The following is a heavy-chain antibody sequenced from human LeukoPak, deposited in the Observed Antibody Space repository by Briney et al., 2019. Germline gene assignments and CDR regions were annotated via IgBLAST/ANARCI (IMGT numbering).Heavy chain of an antibody. CDR1: GFSFSSYG. D-gene: IGHD3-9*01. Sequence: GGSLRVSCAASGFSFSSYGMHWVRQAPGKRLEWVAFIRYDGSNKYYADSVKGRFTISRDNSKNTLYLQMNSLRAEDTAVYYCAKAEVDDILTGYYIYWGQGTLVTVSS. CDR2: IRYDGSNK. V-gene: IGHV3-30*02. CDR3: AKAEVDDILTGYYIY. J-gene: IGHJ4*02.